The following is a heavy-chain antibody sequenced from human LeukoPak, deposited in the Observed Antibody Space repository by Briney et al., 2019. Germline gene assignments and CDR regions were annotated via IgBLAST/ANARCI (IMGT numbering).Heavy chain of an antibody. CDR3: ASRTSWYYGLDV. CDR2: IGSTGGT. D-gene: IGHD6-13*01. V-gene: IGHV3-13*01. CDR1: GFNFSKTD. Sequence: PGGSLKLSCVASGFNFSKTDMHWVRQFTGKSLEWVSGIGSTGGTTYPGSVKGRFTISREIGKNSLYLQINSLRAEDTAVYYCASRTSWYYGLDVWGQGTTVTVSS. J-gene: IGHJ6*02.